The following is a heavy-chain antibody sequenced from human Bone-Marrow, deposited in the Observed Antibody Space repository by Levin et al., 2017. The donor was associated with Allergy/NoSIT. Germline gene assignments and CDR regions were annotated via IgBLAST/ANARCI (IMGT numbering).Heavy chain of an antibody. CDR1: GYTFTNYG. Sequence: ASVKVSCKASGYTFTNYGISWVRQAPGQGPEWMGRISAYNGNTNYAQKLQGRVTMTTDTSTSTAYMELRSLRSDDTAVYYCAIYSSSQPFDYWGQGTLVTVSS. CDR3: AIYSSSQPFDY. J-gene: IGHJ4*02. CDR2: ISAYNGNT. D-gene: IGHD6-13*01. V-gene: IGHV1-18*01.